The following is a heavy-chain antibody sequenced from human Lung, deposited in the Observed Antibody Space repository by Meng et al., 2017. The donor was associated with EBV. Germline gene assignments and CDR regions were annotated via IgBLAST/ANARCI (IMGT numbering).Heavy chain of an antibody. CDR3: ARGAITYFDY. J-gene: IGHJ4*02. D-gene: IGHD5-12*01. CDR1: GGSISSGDCY. CDR2: IYYSGCN. V-gene: IGHV4-30-4*01. Sequence: HVQLQGSGPGMVTPSQTLSFTCTVSGGSISSGDCYWSWDRQAPGKGLGWIGYIYYSGCNYHTPYVKSRVTISVDTSKFPFNLKLVSVTAADADVYYCARGAITYFDYWGQGTLVTVSS.